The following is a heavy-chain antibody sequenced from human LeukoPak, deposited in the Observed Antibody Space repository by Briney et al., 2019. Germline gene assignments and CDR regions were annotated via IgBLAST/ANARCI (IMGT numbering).Heavy chain of an antibody. Sequence: PSETLSLTCTVSGGSIRSYYWSWIRQPPGKGLEWIGYIYYSGSTSYNPSLKSRVTISVDTSKNQFSLKLSSVTAADTAVYYCARRGHKNWFDPWGQGTLVTVSS. CDR1: GGSIRSYY. J-gene: IGHJ5*02. CDR3: ARRGHKNWFDP. CDR2: IYYSGST. D-gene: IGHD5-12*01. V-gene: IGHV4-59*12.